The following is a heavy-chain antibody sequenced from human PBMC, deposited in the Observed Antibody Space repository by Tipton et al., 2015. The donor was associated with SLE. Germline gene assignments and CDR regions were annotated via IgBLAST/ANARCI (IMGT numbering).Heavy chain of an antibody. J-gene: IGHJ4*02. D-gene: IGHD2-15*01. Sequence: SLRLSCAASGFTFSTYAMTWVRQAPGKGLEWVSTIGDSDDTTSYAASVKGRFTISRDNSKNTLYLQLNNLRAEDTAIYYCARGWDYWGQGTLVTVSP. CDR2: IGDSDDTT. CDR3: ARGWDY. CDR1: GFTFSTYA. V-gene: IGHV3-23*01.